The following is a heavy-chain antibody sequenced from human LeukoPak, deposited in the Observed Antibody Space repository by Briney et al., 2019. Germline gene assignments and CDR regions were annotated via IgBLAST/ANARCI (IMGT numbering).Heavy chain of an antibody. CDR2: ISGSGGST. J-gene: IGHJ4*02. D-gene: IGHD5-18*01. Sequence: PGGSLRLSCAASGFTFSNSALSWVRQAPGKGLEWVSDISGSGGSTYYADSVKGRFTISRDNSKNTLYLQMNSLRAEDTVVYYCAKRIQSAMATGYWGQGTLVTVSS. V-gene: IGHV3-23*01. CDR1: GFTFSNSA. CDR3: AKRIQSAMATGY.